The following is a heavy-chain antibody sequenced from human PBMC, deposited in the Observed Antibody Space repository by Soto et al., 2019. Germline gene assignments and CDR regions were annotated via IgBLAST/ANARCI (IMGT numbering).Heavy chain of an antibody. CDR1: GGSVSSGAYY. J-gene: IGHJ3*02. CDR3: ARARLRAVYAFDI. V-gene: IGHV4-31*03. CDR2: IYYSGST. D-gene: IGHD5-12*01. Sequence: QVQLQESDAGLVKASQTLSLTCTVSGGSVSSGAYYWTWIRQRPGKGLEWIGYIYYSGSTYYSPPPKGRLSLSLDRSKNQFSLRLSSVTAAVTAMYYCARARLRAVYAFDIWGQGTMVTVSS.